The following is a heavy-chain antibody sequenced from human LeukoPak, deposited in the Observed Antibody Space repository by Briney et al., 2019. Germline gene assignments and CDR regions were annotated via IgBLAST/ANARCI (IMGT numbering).Heavy chain of an antibody. Sequence: GASVKVSCKASGYTFTSFDINWVRQATGQGLEWMGWMNPNSGNTGYAQKFQGRVTITRNTSIDTAYMKLSSLRSEDTAVYYCARGTKIAVAGTSQRKKFDFWGQGTLVTVSS. J-gene: IGHJ4*02. CDR1: GYTFTSFD. CDR2: MNPNSGNT. D-gene: IGHD6-19*01. V-gene: IGHV1-8*03. CDR3: ARGTKIAVAGTSQRKKFDF.